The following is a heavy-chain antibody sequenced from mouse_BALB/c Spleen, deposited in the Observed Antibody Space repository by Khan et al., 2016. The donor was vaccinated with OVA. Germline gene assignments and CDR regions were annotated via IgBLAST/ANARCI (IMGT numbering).Heavy chain of an antibody. Sequence: QVQLQQSGAELVKPGASVKMSCTASGYTFTSYWMHWIKQSPGQGLEWIGYINPTSGNTDYNQKFKDKATLTADKSSSTAYMQLSSLTSDDSAVYYCARDRIDFWGEGTALTVSS. V-gene: IGHV1-7*01. CDR3: ARDRIDF. CDR1: GYTFTSYW. CDR2: INPTSGNT. J-gene: IGHJ2*01.